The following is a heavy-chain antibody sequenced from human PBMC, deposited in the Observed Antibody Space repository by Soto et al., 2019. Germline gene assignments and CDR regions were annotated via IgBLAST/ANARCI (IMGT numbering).Heavy chain of an antibody. CDR2: INHSGST. J-gene: IGHJ4*02. Sequence: SETLSLTCAVYGGSFSGYYWSWIRQPPGKGLEWIGEINHSGSTNYNPSLKSRVTISVDTSKNQFSLKLSSVTAADTAVYYCARGYSYGYYFDYWGQGTLVTVSS. CDR1: GGSFSGYY. CDR3: ARGYSYGYYFDY. D-gene: IGHD5-18*01. V-gene: IGHV4-34*01.